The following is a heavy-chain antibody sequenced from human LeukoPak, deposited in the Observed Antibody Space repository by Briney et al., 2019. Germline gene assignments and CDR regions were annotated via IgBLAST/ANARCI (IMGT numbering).Heavy chain of an antibody. V-gene: IGHV1-8*03. Sequence: GASAKVSCSASGYTFTSYDINWVRQATGQGLEWMGWMITNSGNTSYAQNFQGRVNITRNTSISTAYMELSSMRSEDTAVYYCAKGGQLWRNTIYYYYYYMDVWGKGTTVTVSS. CDR1: GYTFTSYD. D-gene: IGHD5-18*01. J-gene: IGHJ6*03. CDR3: AKGGQLWRNTIYYYYYYMDV. CDR2: MITNSGNT.